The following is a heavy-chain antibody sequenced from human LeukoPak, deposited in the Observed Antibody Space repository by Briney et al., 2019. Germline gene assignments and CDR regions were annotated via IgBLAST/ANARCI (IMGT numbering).Heavy chain of an antibody. CDR3: AELGITKIGGV. CDR1: GFNFSSYS. Sequence: GGSLRLSCAGSGFNFSSYSMSWVRQAPWKGLEFVSSISSSSSFIYYADSVKGRFTISRDNAKNSLYLQMNSLRAEDTAVYYCAELGITKIGGVWGKGTTVTISS. V-gene: IGHV3-21*01. J-gene: IGHJ6*04. CDR2: ISSSSSFI. D-gene: IGHD3-10*02.